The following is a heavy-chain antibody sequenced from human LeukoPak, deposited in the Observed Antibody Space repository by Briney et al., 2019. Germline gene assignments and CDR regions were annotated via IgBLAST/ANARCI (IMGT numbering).Heavy chain of an antibody. CDR3: TTDPSHSSGWYGDAFDI. Sequence: GSLRLSCAASGFTFSASAMHWVRQAPGKGLEWVGRIKSKTDGGTTDYAAPVKGRFTISRDDSKNTLYLQMNSLKTEDTAVYYCTTDPSHSSGWYGDAFDIWGQGTMVTVSS. J-gene: IGHJ3*02. V-gene: IGHV3-15*01. CDR1: GFTFSASA. CDR2: IKSKTDGGTT. D-gene: IGHD6-19*01.